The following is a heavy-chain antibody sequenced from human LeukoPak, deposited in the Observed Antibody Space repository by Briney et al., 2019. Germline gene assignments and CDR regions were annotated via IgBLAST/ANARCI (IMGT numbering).Heavy chain of an antibody. CDR3: ATSRGSWPDYFDY. V-gene: IGHV3-48*03. CDR1: GFTFSSYE. J-gene: IGHJ4*02. D-gene: IGHD6-13*01. CDR2: ISTSGSTI. Sequence: GGSLRLSCAASGFTFSSYETNWVRQAPGKGLDWVSYISTSGSTIYYADSVKGRFTISRDNAKNSLYLQMNSLRAEDTAVYYCATSRGSWPDYFDYWGQGTLVIVSS.